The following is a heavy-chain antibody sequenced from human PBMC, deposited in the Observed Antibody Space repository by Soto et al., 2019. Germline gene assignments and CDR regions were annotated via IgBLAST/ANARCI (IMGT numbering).Heavy chain of an antibody. J-gene: IGHJ5*02. CDR3: ARDLIITIFAYWFDP. CDR2: IKQDGSEK. D-gene: IGHD3-3*01. Sequence: GGSLRLSCAASGFTFSSYWMSWVRQAPGKGLEWVANIKQDGSEKYYVGSVKGRFTISRDNAKNSLYLQMNSLRAEDTAVYYCARDLIITIFAYWFDPWGQGTLVTVSS. CDR1: GFTFSSYW. V-gene: IGHV3-7*05.